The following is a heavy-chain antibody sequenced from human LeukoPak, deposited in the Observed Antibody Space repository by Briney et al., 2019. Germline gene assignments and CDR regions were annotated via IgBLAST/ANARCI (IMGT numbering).Heavy chain of an antibody. CDR2: IQPSGML. D-gene: IGHD3-22*01. CDR3: SRGLDSRKLGY. V-gene: IGHV4-31*03. J-gene: IGHJ4*02. Sequence: PSETLSLTCTVSGASFNSDDQYWNWIRQSPGKGLEWSGSIQPSGMLYNNPSLESRVTMSRDTSKNQFSLNLNTVTAADTAVYFCSRGLDSRKLGYWGQGILVTVSS. CDR1: GASFNSDDQY.